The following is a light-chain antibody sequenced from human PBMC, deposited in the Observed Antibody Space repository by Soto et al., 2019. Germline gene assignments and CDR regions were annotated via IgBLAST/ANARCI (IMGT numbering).Light chain of an antibody. CDR1: SSDVGGYNY. CDR3: QVWDIGSGVI. CDR2: EVS. J-gene: IGLJ2*01. Sequence: QSALTQPPSASGSPGQSVTISCTGTSSDVGGYNYVSWYQQHPGKAPKLMIYEVSKRPSGVPDRFSGSKSGNTASLTVSGLQAEDEADYYCQVWDIGSGVIFGGGTKLTVL. V-gene: IGLV2-8*01.